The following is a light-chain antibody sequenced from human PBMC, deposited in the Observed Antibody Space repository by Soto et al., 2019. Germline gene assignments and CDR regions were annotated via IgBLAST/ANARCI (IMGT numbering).Light chain of an antibody. V-gene: IGKV1-12*01. CDR3: QQSNRFPPT. CDR1: QDITSW. Sequence: DIQMTQSPSSVSASLGDRVTITCRASQDITSWLAWYQQKPGKAPNLLIYSASSLQSGVPSRFSGSGSGTDFTLTISSLQPEDFATYYCQQSNRFPPTFGQGTKVEIK. CDR2: SAS. J-gene: IGKJ1*01.